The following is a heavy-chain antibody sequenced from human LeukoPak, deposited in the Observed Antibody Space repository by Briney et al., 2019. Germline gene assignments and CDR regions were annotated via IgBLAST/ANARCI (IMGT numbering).Heavy chain of an antibody. D-gene: IGHD6-19*01. Sequence: GASVKVSCKASGYTFTSYDINWVRQATGQGLEWMGWMYPNSGNTGYAQKFQGRVTMTRNTSISTAYMELSSLRSEDTAVYYCARGSGVYSSGWYDWFDPWGQGTLVTVSS. CDR2: MYPNSGNT. V-gene: IGHV1-8*01. CDR1: GYTFTSYD. J-gene: IGHJ5*02. CDR3: ARGSGVYSSGWYDWFDP.